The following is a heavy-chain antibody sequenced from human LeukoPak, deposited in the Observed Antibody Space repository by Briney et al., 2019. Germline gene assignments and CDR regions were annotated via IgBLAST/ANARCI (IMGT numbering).Heavy chain of an antibody. V-gene: IGHV4-59*01. J-gene: IGHJ4*02. D-gene: IGHD6-13*01. CDR3: ARANSSSWEYYFDY. Sequence: PSETLSLTCTVSGGSISSYYWSWIRQPPGKGLEWIGYIYYSGSTNYNPSLKSRVTISVDTSKNQFPLKLSSVTAADMAVYYCARANSSSWEYYFDYWGQGTLVTVSS. CDR2: IYYSGST. CDR1: GGSISSYY.